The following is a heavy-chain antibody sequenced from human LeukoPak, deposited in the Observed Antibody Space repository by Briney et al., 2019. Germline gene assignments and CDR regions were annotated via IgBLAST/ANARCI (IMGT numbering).Heavy chain of an antibody. V-gene: IGHV1-18*01. J-gene: IGHJ3*02. D-gene: IGHD1-26*01. Sequence: ASVKVSCKASGYTFTSYGISWVRQAPGQGLEWMGWISAYNGNTNYAQKLQGRVTMTTDTSTSTAYMELRGLRSDDTAVYYCARSKEVEWELLDAFDIWGQGTMVTVSS. CDR2: ISAYNGNT. CDR3: ARSKEVEWELLDAFDI. CDR1: GYTFTSYG.